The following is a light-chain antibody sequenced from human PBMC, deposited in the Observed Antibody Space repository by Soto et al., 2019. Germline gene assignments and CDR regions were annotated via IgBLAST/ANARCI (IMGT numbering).Light chain of an antibody. Sequence: QSALTQPRSVSGSPGQSVTISCTGTSSDVGGYKYVSWYQNHPGKAPKLMIYDVTKRPSGVPDRFSGSKSGNTASLTISGLQSEDEAEYYCCSYAGDYTWLFGGGTKLTVL. CDR1: SSDVGGYKY. CDR2: DVT. J-gene: IGLJ3*02. CDR3: CSYAGDYTWL. V-gene: IGLV2-11*01.